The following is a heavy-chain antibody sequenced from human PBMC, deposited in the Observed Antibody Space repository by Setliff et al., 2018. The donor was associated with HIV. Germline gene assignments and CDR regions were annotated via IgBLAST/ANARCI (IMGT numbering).Heavy chain of an antibody. D-gene: IGHD1-26*01. CDR3: AREAYSGSYDWFDP. Sequence: PGGSLRLSCAASGFTFSSYWMNWVRQAPGKGLEWVSCISSSGSYTYYADSVKGRFTISRDIAKNSLYLQMKSLRAEDTAVYYCAREAYSGSYDWFDPWGQGTLVTVSS. CDR2: ISSSGSYT. CDR1: GFTFSSYW. V-gene: IGHV3-21*06. J-gene: IGHJ5*02.